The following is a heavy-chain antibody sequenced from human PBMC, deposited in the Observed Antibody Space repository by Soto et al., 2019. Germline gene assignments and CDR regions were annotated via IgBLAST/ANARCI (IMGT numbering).Heavy chain of an antibody. CDR2: ISGSGGST. Sequence: EVQLLESGGGLVQPGGSLRLSCAASGFTFSSYAMSWVRQAPGKGLEWVSPISGSGGSTYYADSVKGRFTISRDNSKNTLYLQMISLRAEDTAVYYCAQASGWFGEFAYWGQGTLFTVSS. CDR1: GFTFSSYA. J-gene: IGHJ4*02. CDR3: AQASGWFGEFAY. D-gene: IGHD3-10*01. V-gene: IGHV3-23*01.